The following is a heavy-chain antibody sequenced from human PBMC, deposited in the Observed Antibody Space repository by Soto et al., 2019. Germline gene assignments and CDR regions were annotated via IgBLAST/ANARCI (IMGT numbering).Heavy chain of an antibody. D-gene: IGHD5-18*01. CDR2: INPNSGGT. CDR3: ARGGYSFAVDY. V-gene: IGHV1-2*02. CDR1: GYTFTSYY. J-gene: IGHJ4*02. Sequence: QVQLVHYGAEVREPGASVRVSCTSSGYTFTSYYIHWVRQAPGQGLEWMGWINPNSGGTKYAQKCQGRVTMTRDTSIGTVYMELSSLRVDDTAVYYCARGGYSFAVDYWGQGTLVAVSS.